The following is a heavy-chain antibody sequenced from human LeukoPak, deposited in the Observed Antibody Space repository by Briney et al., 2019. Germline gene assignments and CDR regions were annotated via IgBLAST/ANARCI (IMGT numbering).Heavy chain of an antibody. D-gene: IGHD6-19*01. V-gene: IGHV4-4*07. CDR2: IYTSGST. J-gene: IGHJ6*03. CDR3: ARGGLYSSGWYRPYYYYYNMDV. Sequence: PSETLSLTCTVSGGSISSYYWSWIRQPAGKGLEWIGRIYTSGSTNYNPSLKSRVTMSVDTSKNQFSLKLGSVTAADTAVYYCARGGLYSSGWYRPYYYYYNMDVWGKGTTVTVSS. CDR1: GGSISSYY.